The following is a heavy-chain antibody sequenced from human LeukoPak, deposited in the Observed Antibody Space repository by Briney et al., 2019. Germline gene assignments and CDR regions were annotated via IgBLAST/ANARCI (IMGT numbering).Heavy chain of an antibody. Sequence: PGGSLRLSCVVSGFTFSSYGMHWVRQAPGKGLEWVAVIWYDGSNKYYADSVKGRFTISRDNSKDTLYLQMNSLRAEDTAVYYCARFRRGSGYDYYFDYWGQGTLVTVSS. D-gene: IGHD5-12*01. J-gene: IGHJ4*02. CDR1: GFTFSSYG. CDR2: IWYDGSNK. CDR3: ARFRRGSGYDYYFDY. V-gene: IGHV3-33*08.